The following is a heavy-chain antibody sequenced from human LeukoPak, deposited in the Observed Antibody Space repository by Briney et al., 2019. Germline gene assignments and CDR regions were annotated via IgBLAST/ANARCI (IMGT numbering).Heavy chain of an antibody. Sequence: QPGGSLRLSCAASGFTFSGYDMHWVRQAPGKGLEWVAFIRYDGSNKYYTDSVKGRFTISRDNSKNTLYLQMNSLRPEDTAVYYCARDLGIADWFDPWGQGTLVTVSS. D-gene: IGHD6-13*01. CDR3: ARDLGIADWFDP. CDR2: IRYDGSNK. V-gene: IGHV3-30*02. CDR1: GFTFSGYD. J-gene: IGHJ5*02.